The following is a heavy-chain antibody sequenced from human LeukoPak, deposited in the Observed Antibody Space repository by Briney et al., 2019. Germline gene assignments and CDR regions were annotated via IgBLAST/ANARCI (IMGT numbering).Heavy chain of an antibody. CDR2: ISAYNGNT. J-gene: IGHJ1*01. D-gene: IGHD2-2*01. CDR1: GYTFTSYG. V-gene: IGHV1-18*01. CDR3: AKDKHYWYQLLSDEYFQH. Sequence: ASVKVSCKASGYTFTSYGISWVRQAPGQGLEWMGWISAYNGNTNYAQKLQGRVTMTTDTSTSTAYMELRSLRSDDTAVYYCAKDKHYWYQLLSDEYFQHWGQGTLVTVSS.